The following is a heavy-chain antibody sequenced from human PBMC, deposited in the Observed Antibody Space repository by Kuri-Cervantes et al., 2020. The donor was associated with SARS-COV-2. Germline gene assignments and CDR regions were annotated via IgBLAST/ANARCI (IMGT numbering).Heavy chain of an antibody. D-gene: IGHD6-6*01. CDR3: ARQFVGYSSSSANYYYYYGMDV. V-gene: IGHV4-39*01. CDR2: IYYSGST. CDR1: GGSISSSSYY. Sequence: GSLRLSCTVSGGSISSSSYYWGWIRQPPGKGLEWIGSIYYSGSTYYNPSLKSRVTISVDTPKNQFSLKLSSVTAADTAVYYCARQFVGYSSSSANYYYYYGMDVWGQGTTVTVSS. J-gene: IGHJ6*02.